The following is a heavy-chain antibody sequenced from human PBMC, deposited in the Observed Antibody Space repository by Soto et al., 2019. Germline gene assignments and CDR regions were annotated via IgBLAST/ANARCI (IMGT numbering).Heavy chain of an antibody. CDR3: SRASAVAGGSSNSLPDDY. J-gene: IGHJ4*02. Sequence: ASVKVSCKASGYTFTDYYMHWVRQAPGQGLEWMGWINPTSGGTSYAQNFQGRVTMTRDTSISTAYMELSRLSSDDTAVYYCSRASAVAGGSSNSLPDDYWGQGTLVTVSS. D-gene: IGHD6-19*01. V-gene: IGHV1-2*02. CDR1: GYTFTDYY. CDR2: INPTSGGT.